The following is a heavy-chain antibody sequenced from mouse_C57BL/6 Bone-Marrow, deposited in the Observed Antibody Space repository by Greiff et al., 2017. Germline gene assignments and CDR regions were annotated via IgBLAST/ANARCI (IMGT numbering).Heavy chain of an antibody. CDR1: GYAFTNYL. V-gene: IGHV1-54*01. J-gene: IGHJ4*01. D-gene: IGHD1-2*01. CDR3: AREEGSTTALDY. Sequence: VQLQESGAELVRPGTSVKVSCKASGYAFTNYLIEWVKQRPGQGLEWIGVINPGSGGTNYNEKFKGKATLTADKSSSTAYMQLNSLTSEDSAVYFCAREEGSTTALDYWGQGTSVTVSS. CDR2: INPGSGGT.